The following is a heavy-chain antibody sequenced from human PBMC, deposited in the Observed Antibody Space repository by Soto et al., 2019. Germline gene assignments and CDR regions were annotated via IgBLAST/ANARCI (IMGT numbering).Heavy chain of an antibody. CDR1: GDSVSSNSAA. D-gene: IGHD3-3*01. CDR3: ARVHEVLRFFEWPPGHDAFDI. CDR2: TYYRSKWYN. V-gene: IGHV6-1*01. Sequence: PSQTLSLTCAISGDSVSSNSAAWNWIRQSPSRGLEWLGRTYYRSKWYNDYAVSVKSRITINPDTSTNQFSLQLNSVTPEDTAVYYCARVHEVLRFFEWPPGHDAFDIWGLGTVLTVSS. J-gene: IGHJ3*02.